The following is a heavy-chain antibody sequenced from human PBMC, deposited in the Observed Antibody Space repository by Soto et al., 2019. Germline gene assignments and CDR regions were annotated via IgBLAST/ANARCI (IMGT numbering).Heavy chain of an antibody. CDR1: GFTVSSNY. J-gene: IGHJ3*02. CDR3: ARDNYGYNAFDI. D-gene: IGHD5-18*01. CDR2: IYSGGST. Sequence: GGSLRLSCAASGFTVSSNYMSWVRQAPGKGLEWVSVIYSGGSTYYADSVKGRFTISRDNSKNTLYLQMNSLRAEDTAVYYCARDNYGYNAFDIWGQGTMVTVSS. V-gene: IGHV3-66*01.